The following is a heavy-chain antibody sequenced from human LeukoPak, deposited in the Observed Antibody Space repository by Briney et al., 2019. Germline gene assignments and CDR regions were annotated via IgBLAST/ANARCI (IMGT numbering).Heavy chain of an antibody. V-gene: IGHV3-23*01. CDR1: GFTFSSNA. J-gene: IGHJ4*02. CDR3: AKLGSSWDFDY. CDR2: ISGSGTST. Sequence: GGSLRLSCTASGFTFSSNAMNWVRQAPGKGLEWISAISGSGTSTYYADSVKGRFTISRDNSKNTLYLQMSSLRAEDTAVYYCAKLGSSWDFDYWGQGTLVTVSS. D-gene: IGHD6-13*01.